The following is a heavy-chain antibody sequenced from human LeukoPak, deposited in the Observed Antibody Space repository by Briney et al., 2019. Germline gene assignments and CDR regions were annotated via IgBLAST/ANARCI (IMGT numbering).Heavy chain of an antibody. CDR1: GFTFSSYA. V-gene: IGHV3-23*01. Sequence: PGESLRLSCAASGFTFSSYAMSWVRQAPGKGLEWVSGISGSGGSTYYADSVKGRFTLSRDNSKNTLYLQMNSLRAEDTAVYYCAKDRSRHYFDYWGQGTLVTVSS. J-gene: IGHJ4*02. CDR3: AKDRSRHYFDY. CDR2: ISGSGGST.